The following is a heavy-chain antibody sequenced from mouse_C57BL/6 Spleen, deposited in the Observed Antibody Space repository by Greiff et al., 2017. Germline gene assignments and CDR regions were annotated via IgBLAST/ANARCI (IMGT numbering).Heavy chain of an antibody. D-gene: IGHD4-1*01. CDR2: IRNKANGYTT. J-gene: IGHJ1*03. Sequence: EVKVVESGGGLVQPGGSLSLSCAASGFTFTDYYMSWVRQPPGKALAWLGFIRNKANGYTTEYSASVKGRFTISRDNSQSILYLQMNALRADDSATYYCARYTLTGGYFDVWGTGTTVTVSS. CDR1: GFTFTDYY. CDR3: ARYTLTGGYFDV. V-gene: IGHV7-3*01.